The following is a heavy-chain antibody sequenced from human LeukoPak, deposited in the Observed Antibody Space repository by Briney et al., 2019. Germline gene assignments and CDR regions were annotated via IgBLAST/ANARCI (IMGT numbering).Heavy chain of an antibody. CDR3: ARDYRRMTMIIVAKRAGFFDL. CDR1: GFTFSSYG. J-gene: IGHJ2*01. D-gene: IGHD3-22*01. V-gene: IGHV3-30*03. CDR2: ISYDGSNK. Sequence: TGGSLRLSCAASGFTFSSYGMHWVRQAPGKGLEWVAIISYDGSNKFYADSMKGRFTISRDNSKNTLYLQMNSLRAEDTAVYYCARDYRRMTMIIVAKRAGFFDLWGRGTLVTVSS.